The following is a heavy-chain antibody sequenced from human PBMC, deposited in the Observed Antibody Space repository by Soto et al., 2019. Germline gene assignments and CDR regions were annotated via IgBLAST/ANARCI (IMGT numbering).Heavy chain of an antibody. Sequence: LETLSLSCTVSGGSSTSYFWTWIRQPPGKGLEWIGYIYHRGNTNYNPSLKSRVTMSADVSKNQFSLRLTSVTAADTALYYCARGMTPPGAPAWYYFDSWGQGTLVTVSS. J-gene: IGHJ4*02. CDR2: IYHRGNT. D-gene: IGHD2-8*02. V-gene: IGHV4-59*12. CDR1: GGSSTSYF. CDR3: ARGMTPPGAPAWYYFDS.